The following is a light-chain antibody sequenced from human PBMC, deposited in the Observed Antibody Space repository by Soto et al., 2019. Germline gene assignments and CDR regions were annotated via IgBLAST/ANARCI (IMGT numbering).Light chain of an antibody. CDR3: CSYAGSSTLV. V-gene: IGLV2-23*01. Sequence: QSVLTQPASVSGSPGQSITISCTGTSSDVGSYKFVSWYQQHPVKAPKLMIYEGSKRPSGVSNRFSGSKSGNTASLTISGLQAEDEADYYCCSYAGSSTLVFGGGT. CDR2: EGS. J-gene: IGLJ2*01. CDR1: SSDVGSYKF.